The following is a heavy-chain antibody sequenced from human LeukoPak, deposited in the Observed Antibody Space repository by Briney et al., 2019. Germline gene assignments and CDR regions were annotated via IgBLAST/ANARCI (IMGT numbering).Heavy chain of an antibody. J-gene: IGHJ3*02. CDR3: ARLLNNDNAGDPDTFDM. D-gene: IGHD4-17*01. V-gene: IGHV4-59*08. CDR2: ISYSGGT. Sequence: SETLSLTCSASGGSVSRHYWSWIRQPPGKALEWIGYISYSGGTRYNPSFQSRVTISLGTSKTHFSLKLTSVTAADTAMYYCARLLNNDNAGDPDTFDMWAPGTMVTVSS. CDR1: GGSVSRHY.